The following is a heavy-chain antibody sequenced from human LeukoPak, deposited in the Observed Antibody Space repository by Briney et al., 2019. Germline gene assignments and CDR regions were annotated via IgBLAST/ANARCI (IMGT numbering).Heavy chain of an antibody. CDR3: AKDMGRIMITFGGPDY. J-gene: IGHJ4*02. Sequence: GGSLRLSCAAYGFSFSSYWMTWFRQAPGKGLEWVANIKQDGSLKYYVDSVKGRFSISRDNAKNSLYLQMNSLSAEDTAVYYCAKDMGRIMITFGGPDYWGQGTLVTVSS. D-gene: IGHD3-16*01. CDR1: GFSFSSYW. CDR2: IKQDGSLK. V-gene: IGHV3-7*01.